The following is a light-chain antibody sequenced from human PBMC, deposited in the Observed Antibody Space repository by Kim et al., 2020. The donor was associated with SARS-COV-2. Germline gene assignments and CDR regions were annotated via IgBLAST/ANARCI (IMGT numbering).Light chain of an antibody. V-gene: IGKV1-39*01. CDR1: QNINSH. Sequence: DIQMTQSPSSLSSSVGDRVTITCRTSQNINSHLIWYHQKPGRAPNLLIYAASTLQGGVPSRFSGSGSETDFTLTNSSLQPEDFATFFCQLAYIYPFTFGPGTKVDIK. CDR2: AAS. J-gene: IGKJ3*01. CDR3: QLAYIYPFT.